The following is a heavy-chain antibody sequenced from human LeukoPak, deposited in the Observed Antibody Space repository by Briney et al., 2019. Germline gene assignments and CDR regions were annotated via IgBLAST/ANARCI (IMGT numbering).Heavy chain of an antibody. D-gene: IGHD1-7*01. CDR1: GGSVNSDNYY. J-gene: IGHJ4*02. Sequence: PSETLSLTCTVSGGSVNSDNYYWSWIRQPPGRGLEWIGYIFYTGSTNYNPSLKSRVTISVDTSKNQFSLKVSSVTAADTAVYYCARGSRELYYFDYWGQGTLVTVSS. CDR3: ARGSRELYYFDY. V-gene: IGHV4-61*01. CDR2: IFYTGST.